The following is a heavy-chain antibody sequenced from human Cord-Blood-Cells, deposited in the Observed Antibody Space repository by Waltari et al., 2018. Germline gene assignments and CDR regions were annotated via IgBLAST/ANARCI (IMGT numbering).Heavy chain of an antibody. J-gene: IGHJ6*02. Sequence: QVQLQESGPGLGKPSHTLSLTRTVSGCSIRRYYGTWLRQPPGQGLELIGYTYYSGSTNYNPSLKSRVTISVDTSKNQFSLKLSSVTAADTAVYYCARGRIAAARTYGMDVWGQGTTVTVSS. D-gene: IGHD6-13*01. CDR1: GCSIRRYY. CDR3: ARGRIAAARTYGMDV. CDR2: TYYSGST. V-gene: IGHV4-59*01.